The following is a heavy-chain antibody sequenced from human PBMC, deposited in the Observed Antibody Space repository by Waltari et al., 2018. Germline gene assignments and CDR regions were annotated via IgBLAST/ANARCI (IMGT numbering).Heavy chain of an antibody. J-gene: IGHJ4*02. CDR1: GFTFSSYS. D-gene: IGHD5-12*01. V-gene: IGHV3-21*01. CDR3: ARDGAPTGGYSGYDPGSFDY. Sequence: EVQLVESGGGLVKPGGSLRLSCAASGFTFSSYSMNWVRQAPGKGLEWVSSISSSSSYIDDAESVKGRFTISRDNAKNSLYLQMNSLRAEDTAVYYCARDGAPTGGYSGYDPGSFDYWGQGTLVTVSS. CDR2: ISSSSSYI.